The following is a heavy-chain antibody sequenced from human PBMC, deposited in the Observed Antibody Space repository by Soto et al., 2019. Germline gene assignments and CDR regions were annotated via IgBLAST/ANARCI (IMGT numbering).Heavy chain of an antibody. J-gene: IGHJ6*02. CDR1: GYSFTSYW. D-gene: IGHD3-3*01. CDR2: IYPGDSDT. CDR3: ARLPQTYYDFWSGYSCYYYGMDV. V-gene: IGHV5-51*01. Sequence: PGESLKISCKGSGYSFTSYWIGWVRQMPGKGLEWMGIIYPGDSDTRYSPSFQGQVTISADKSISTAYLQWSSLKASDTAMYYCARLPQTYYDFWSGYSCYYYGMDVWGQGTTVTVSS.